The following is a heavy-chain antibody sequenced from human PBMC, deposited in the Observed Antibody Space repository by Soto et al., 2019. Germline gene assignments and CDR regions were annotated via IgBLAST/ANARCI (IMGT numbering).Heavy chain of an antibody. J-gene: IGHJ6*02. CDR2: TYYRSKWYN. Sequence: SQTLSLTCAISGDSVSSNSAAWNWIRQSPSRGLEWLGRTYYRSKWYNDYAVSVKSRITINPDTSKNQFSLQLNSVTPEDTAVYYCARDRYSSGWYEPLYYYYGMDVWGQGTTVTVSS. CDR1: GDSVSSNSAA. D-gene: IGHD6-19*01. V-gene: IGHV6-1*01. CDR3: ARDRYSSGWYEPLYYYYGMDV.